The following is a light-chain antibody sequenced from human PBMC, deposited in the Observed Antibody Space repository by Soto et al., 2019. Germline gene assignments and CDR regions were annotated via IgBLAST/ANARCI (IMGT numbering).Light chain of an antibody. CDR1: QSVSSD. Sequence: EIVMTQSPVTLSVSPGERATLSCRASQSVSSDLAWYQQKPGQAPRLFIYGASTRATGIPARFSGSGSGTEFTLTISSLQSEDSAVYYCQQYNKWPPWTFGQGTKVEI. J-gene: IGKJ1*01. V-gene: IGKV3-15*01. CDR3: QQYNKWPPWT. CDR2: GAS.